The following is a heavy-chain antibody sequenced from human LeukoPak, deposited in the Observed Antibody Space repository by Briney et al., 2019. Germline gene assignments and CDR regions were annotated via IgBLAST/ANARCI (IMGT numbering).Heavy chain of an antibody. J-gene: IGHJ4*02. D-gene: IGHD3-22*01. CDR2: INPSVGST. CDR3: ARSNWSYYDSFDF. Sequence: ASVKVSCKASGYTFTSYYMQWVRQAPGQGLEWMGIINPSVGSTAYAQKFEGRITVTRDMSTSTVYMELSSLRSEDTAVYYCARSNWSYYDSFDFWGQGTLVTVSS. CDR1: GYTFTSYY. V-gene: IGHV1-46*01.